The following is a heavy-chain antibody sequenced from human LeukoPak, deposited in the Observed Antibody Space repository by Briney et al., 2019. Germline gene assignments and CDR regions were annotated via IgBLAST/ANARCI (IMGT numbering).Heavy chain of an antibody. Sequence: GESLKISCKASGYSFTNYWIGWGRQMPGKGLEWMGTIYPGDSDTRYRPSFQGQVIISADKSTSTAYLQWSSLKASDTAIYYCARLGVEAYDGSGYYYFDYWGQGALVTVSS. V-gene: IGHV5-51*01. CDR1: GYSFTNYW. CDR2: IYPGDSDT. J-gene: IGHJ4*02. CDR3: ARLGVEAYDGSGYYYFDY. D-gene: IGHD3-22*01.